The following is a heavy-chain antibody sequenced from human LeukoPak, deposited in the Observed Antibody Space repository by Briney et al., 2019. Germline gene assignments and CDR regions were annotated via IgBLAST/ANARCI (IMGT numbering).Heavy chain of an antibody. CDR1: GFTFSSYS. D-gene: IGHD3-9*01. Sequence: GGSLRLSCAASGFTFSSYSMNWVRQAPGKGLEWVSSISSSSSYIYHADSVKGRFTISRDNAKNSLYLQMNSLRAEDTAVYYCARSPGYYDILTGYPINWYFDLWGRGTLVTVSS. V-gene: IGHV3-21*01. J-gene: IGHJ2*01. CDR2: ISSSSSYI. CDR3: ARSPGYYDILTGYPINWYFDL.